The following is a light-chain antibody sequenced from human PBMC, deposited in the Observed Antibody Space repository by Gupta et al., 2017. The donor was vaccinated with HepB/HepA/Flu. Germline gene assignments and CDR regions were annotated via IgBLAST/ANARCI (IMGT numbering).Light chain of an antibody. CDR1: ALAKQY. Sequence: SYELTQPPSVSVSPGQQARITCSGDALAKQYAYWYQQKAGQAPVLVIYKDSERPSGIPERFSGSSSGTTLTLIISGVQAEDEADYYCQSADATGSSYVFGPGTKVTVL. J-gene: IGLJ1*01. CDR3: QSADATGSSYV. V-gene: IGLV3-25*03. CDR2: KDS.